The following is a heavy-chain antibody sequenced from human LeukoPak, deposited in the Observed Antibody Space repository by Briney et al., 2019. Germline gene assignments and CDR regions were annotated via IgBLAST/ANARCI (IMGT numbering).Heavy chain of an antibody. Sequence: SETLSLTCTVSGGSISSGGYYWSWIRQHPGKGLEWIGYIYYSGSTYYNPSLQSRVTISVDTSKNQFSLKLSSVTAADTAVYYCARGGGYSGYEGYWGQGTLVTVSS. D-gene: IGHD5-12*01. CDR2: IYYSGST. V-gene: IGHV4-31*03. J-gene: IGHJ4*02. CDR1: GGSISSGGYY. CDR3: ARGGGYSGYEGY.